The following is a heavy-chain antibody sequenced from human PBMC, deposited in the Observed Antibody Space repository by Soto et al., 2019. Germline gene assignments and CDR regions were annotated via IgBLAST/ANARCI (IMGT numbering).Heavy chain of an antibody. CDR1: GGSISSSSYY. D-gene: IGHD3-16*02. CDR3: ASRHLGELSPPSPNFDY. V-gene: IGHV4-39*01. J-gene: IGHJ4*02. CDR2: IYYSGST. Sequence: SETLSLTCTVSGGSISSSSYYWGWIRQPPGKGLEWIGSIYYSGSTYYNPSLKSRVTISVDTSKNQFSLKLSSVTAADTAVYYCASRHLGELSPPSPNFDYWGQGTLVTVSS.